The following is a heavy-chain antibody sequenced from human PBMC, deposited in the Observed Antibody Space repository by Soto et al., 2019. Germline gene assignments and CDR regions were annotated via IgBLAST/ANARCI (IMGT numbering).Heavy chain of an antibody. J-gene: IGHJ4*02. CDR3: ARAGLGDGSDY. CDR2: IYYSGST. Sequence: QVQLQESGPGLVKPSETPSLTCTVSGGSVSSGSYYWSWIRQPPGKGLEWIGYIYYSGSTKYNPSLTSRVTISVDTSKNQFSLKLSSVTAADTAVYYCARAGLGDGSDYWGQGTLVTVSS. D-gene: IGHD1-26*01. CDR1: GGSVSSGSYY. V-gene: IGHV4-61*01.